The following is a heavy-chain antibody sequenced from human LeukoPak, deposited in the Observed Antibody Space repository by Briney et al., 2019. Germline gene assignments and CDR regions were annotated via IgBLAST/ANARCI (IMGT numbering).Heavy chain of an antibody. D-gene: IGHD2-15*01. CDR1: GDSFSDSY. CDR3: ARGEGGGSCYNN. V-gene: IGHV4-34*01. J-gene: IGHJ4*02. CDR2: IHHSGDT. Sequence: SETLSLTCAVYGDSFSDSYWSWIRQPPGKGLEWIGEIHHSGDTNHNPSLKSRVTISLDTSKNQFSLKLNSVTAADTATYYCARGEGGGSCYNNWGQGTQVTVSS.